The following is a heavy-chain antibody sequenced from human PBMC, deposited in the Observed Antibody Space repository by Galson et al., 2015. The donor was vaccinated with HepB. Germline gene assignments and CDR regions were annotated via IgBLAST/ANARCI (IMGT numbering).Heavy chain of an antibody. CDR3: ARGSWGWIWFGEFLFDY. CDR1: GFTFSSYG. J-gene: IGHJ4*02. CDR2: IWYDGSNK. D-gene: IGHD3-10*01. V-gene: IGHV3-33*08. Sequence: SLRLSCAASGFTFSSYGMHWVRQAPGKGLEWVAVIWYDGSNKYYADSVKGRFTISRDNSKNTLYLQMNSLRAEDTAVYDCARGSWGWIWFGEFLFDYWGQGTLVTVSS.